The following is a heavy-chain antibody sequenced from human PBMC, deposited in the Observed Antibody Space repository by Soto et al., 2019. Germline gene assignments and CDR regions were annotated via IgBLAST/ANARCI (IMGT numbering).Heavy chain of an antibody. V-gene: IGHV1-2*02. D-gene: IGHD1-20*01. CDR1: GYTFTGQF. Sequence: ASVKVSCKASGYTFTGQFMHWVRQAPGQGLERMGWINPNSGGTTYSQRFQGRVTMTRDTSITTGYMELTGLTSNDTAVYYCALTGRGGSWGQGTLVTVSS. CDR3: ALTGRGGS. CDR2: INPNSGGT. J-gene: IGHJ5*02.